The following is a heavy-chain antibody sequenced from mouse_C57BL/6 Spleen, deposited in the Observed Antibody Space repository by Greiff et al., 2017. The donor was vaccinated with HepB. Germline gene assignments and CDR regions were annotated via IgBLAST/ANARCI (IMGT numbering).Heavy chain of an antibody. J-gene: IGHJ1*03. CDR3: ARHEYYGSSYDWYFDV. CDR2: IRSGGSYT. CDR1: GFIFCSHC. Sequence: VKGGEFGGDLVKPGGALKISCAASGFIFCSHCESWGRPTPVKRLAWGATIRSGGSYTYYPDSVKGRFTISRDNAKNTLYLQMSSLKSEDTAMYYCARHEYYGSSYDWYFDVWGTGTTVTVSS. V-gene: IGHV5-6*02. D-gene: IGHD1-1*01.